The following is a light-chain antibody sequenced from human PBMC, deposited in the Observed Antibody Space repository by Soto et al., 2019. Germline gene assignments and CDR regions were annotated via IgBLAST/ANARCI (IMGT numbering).Light chain of an antibody. Sequence: EIVLTQSPATLSVSAGERAALSCRASQSVSNNLAWYQQKPGQPPRLLIFGASTRPTGIPARFSGSGSEAEFALTITTLQSEDFAVYYCQQYSVWPLTFGGGTKVDIK. CDR1: QSVSNN. J-gene: IGKJ4*01. CDR2: GAS. V-gene: IGKV3D-15*01. CDR3: QQYSVWPLT.